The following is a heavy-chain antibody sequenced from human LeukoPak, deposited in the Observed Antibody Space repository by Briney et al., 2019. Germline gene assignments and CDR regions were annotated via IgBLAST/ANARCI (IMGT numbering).Heavy chain of an antibody. J-gene: IGHJ4*02. Sequence: PGGSLRLSCAASGFTFSSFAMNWVRQAPGKGLEWVSAISGSGGTTYFADSVKGRFTISRDNSKNTLYLLMSSLRVEDTAVYYCARDPRHSYYYFDYWGQGALVTVSP. D-gene: IGHD1-26*01. V-gene: IGHV3-23*01. CDR2: ISGSGGTT. CDR1: GFTFSSFA. CDR3: ARDPRHSYYYFDY.